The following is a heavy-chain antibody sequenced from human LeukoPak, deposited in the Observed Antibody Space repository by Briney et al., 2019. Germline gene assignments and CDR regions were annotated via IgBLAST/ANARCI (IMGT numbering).Heavy chain of an antibody. Sequence: ASVKVSCKASGYTFTSYYMHWVRQAPGQGLEWMGIINPSGGSTSYAQKFQGRVTMTRDTSTSTVYMELSSLRSEDMALYYCAKARGCSGGSCYPYWYFDLWGRGTLVTVSS. CDR2: INPSGGST. D-gene: IGHD2-15*01. V-gene: IGHV1-46*01. J-gene: IGHJ2*01. CDR3: AKARGCSGGSCYPYWYFDL. CDR1: GYTFTSYY.